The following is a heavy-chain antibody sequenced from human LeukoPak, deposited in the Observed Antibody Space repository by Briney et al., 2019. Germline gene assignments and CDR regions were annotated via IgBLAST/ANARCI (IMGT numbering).Heavy chain of an antibody. CDR3: AQAGYCSSTSCYDYYYYYMDV. V-gene: IGHV3-43*01. CDR2: ISWDGGST. J-gene: IGHJ6*03. D-gene: IGHD2-2*01. CDR1: GFTFDDYT. Sequence: GGSLRLSCAASGFTFDDYTMHWVRQAPGKGLEWVSLISWDGGSTYYADSVKGRFTISRDNSKNSLYLQMNSLRAEDTAVYYCAQAGYCSSTSCYDYYYYYMDVWGKGTTVTVSS.